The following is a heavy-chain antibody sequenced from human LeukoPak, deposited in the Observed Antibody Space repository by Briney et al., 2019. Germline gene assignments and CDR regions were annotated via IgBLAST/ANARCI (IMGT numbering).Heavy chain of an antibody. CDR1: GFTFSNYG. Sequence: PGGSLRLSCAAYGFTFSNYGMHWVRQAPGKGLEWVAFIRYDGSNKYFADSLKGRFTISRDNSKKPPYLQVNRLRTEDPAVYVRAKDWRRIVVVGPMTRHGNYMDVWGKGTTVTISS. CDR2: IRYDGSNK. J-gene: IGHJ6*03. V-gene: IGHV3-30*02. CDR3: AKDWRRIVVVGPMTRHGNYMDV. D-gene: IGHD2-15*01.